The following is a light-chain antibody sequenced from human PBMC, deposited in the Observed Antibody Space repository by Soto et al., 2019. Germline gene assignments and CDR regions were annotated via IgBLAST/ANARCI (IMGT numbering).Light chain of an antibody. J-gene: IGLJ1*01. CDR2: EVS. Sequence: QSALTQPASVSGSPGQSITISCTGTSSDVGGSDHVSWYQQHPGKAPKLIIYEVSNWPSGVSNRFSGSKSGNTASLTISGLQAEDEADYYCSSYTTSTTRDVFGTGTKVTVL. CDR3: SSYTTSTTRDV. CDR1: SSDVGGSDH. V-gene: IGLV2-14*01.